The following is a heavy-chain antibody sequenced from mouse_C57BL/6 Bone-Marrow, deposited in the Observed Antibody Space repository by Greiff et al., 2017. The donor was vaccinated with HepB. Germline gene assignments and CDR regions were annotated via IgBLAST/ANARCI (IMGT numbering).Heavy chain of an antibody. CDR2: ISSGGSYT. V-gene: IGHV5-6*01. CDR1: GFTFSSYG. J-gene: IGHJ4*01. CDR3: ASLWLRRGGYAMDY. Sequence: EVKLMESGGDLVKPGGSLKLSCAASGFTFSSYGMSWVRQTPDKRLEWVATISSGGSYTYYPDSVKGRFTISRDNAKNTLYLQMSSLKSEDTAMYYCASLWLRRGGYAMDYWGKGTSVTVSS. D-gene: IGHD2-2*01.